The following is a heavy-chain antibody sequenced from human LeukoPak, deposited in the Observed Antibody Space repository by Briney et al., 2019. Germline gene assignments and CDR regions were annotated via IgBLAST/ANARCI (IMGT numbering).Heavy chain of an antibody. J-gene: IGHJ4*02. V-gene: IGHV1-46*01. CDR1: GYTFTSYY. Sequence: GASVTVSCTASGYTFTSYYMHWVRQAPGQGLEWMGIINPSGGSTSYAQKFQGRVTMTRDTSTSTVYMELSSLRSEDTAVYYCARDSGHDSSSWYYFDYWGQGTLVTVSS. CDR2: INPSGGST. CDR3: ARDSGHDSSSWYYFDY. D-gene: IGHD6-13*01.